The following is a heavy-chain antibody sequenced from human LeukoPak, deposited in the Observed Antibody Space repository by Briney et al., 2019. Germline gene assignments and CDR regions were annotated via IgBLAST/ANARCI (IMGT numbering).Heavy chain of an antibody. V-gene: IGHV1-69*05. CDR1: GGTFSSYA. Sequence: ASVKVSCKASGGTFSSYAISWVGQAPGQGLEWMGRIIPIFGTANYAQKFQGRVTITTDESTSTAYMELSSLRSEDTAVYYCASLGYYDSSGYGYWGQGTLVTVSS. CDR3: ASLGYYDSSGYGY. D-gene: IGHD3-22*01. CDR2: IIPIFGTA. J-gene: IGHJ4*02.